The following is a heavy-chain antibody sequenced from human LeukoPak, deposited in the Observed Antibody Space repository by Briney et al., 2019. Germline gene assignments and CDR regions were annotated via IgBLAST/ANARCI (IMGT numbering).Heavy chain of an antibody. J-gene: IGHJ4*02. Sequence: PSETLSLTCTVSGGSISSYYWSWIRQPPGKGLEWIGYIYYSGSTNYNPSLKNRVSMSVDTSKNQFSLKLTSLTAADTAVYYCARGEHSADYWGPGALVTVSS. CDR2: IYYSGST. D-gene: IGHD1/OR15-1a*01. CDR3: ARGEHSADY. V-gene: IGHV4-59*12. CDR1: GGSISSYY.